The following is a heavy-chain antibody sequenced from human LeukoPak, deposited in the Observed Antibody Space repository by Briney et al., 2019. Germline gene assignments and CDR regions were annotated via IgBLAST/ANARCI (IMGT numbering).Heavy chain of an antibody. CDR3: ARDKSVTSGMDV. V-gene: IGHV1-69*04. J-gene: IGHJ6*02. CDR2: IIPILGIA. D-gene: IGHD4-17*01. CDR1: GYTFTDYY. Sequence: SVKVSCKASGYTFTDYYMDWVRQAPGQGLEWMGRIIPILGIANYAQKFQGRVTITADKSTSTAYMELSSLRSEDTAVYYCARDKSVTSGMDVWGQGTTVTVSS.